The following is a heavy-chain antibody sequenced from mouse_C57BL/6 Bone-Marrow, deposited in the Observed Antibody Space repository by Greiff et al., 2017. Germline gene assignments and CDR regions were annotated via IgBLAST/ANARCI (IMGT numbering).Heavy chain of an antibody. V-gene: IGHV5-9-1*02. J-gene: IGHJ3*01. CDR1: GFTFSSYA. CDR3: TRVGIYYNGRAWFAY. Sequence: EVQVVESGEGLVKPGGSLKLSCAASGFTFSSYAMSWVRQTPEKRLEWVAYISSGGDYIYYADTVKGRFTISRANARTTLYLQMSSLKAEDTAMYYCTRVGIYYNGRAWFAYWGQGTLVTVSA. D-gene: IGHD1-1*01. CDR2: ISSGGDYI.